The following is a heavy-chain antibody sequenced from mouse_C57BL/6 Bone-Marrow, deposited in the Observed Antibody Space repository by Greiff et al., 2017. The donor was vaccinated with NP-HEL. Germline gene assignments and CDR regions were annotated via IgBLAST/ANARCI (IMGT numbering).Heavy chain of an antibody. V-gene: IGHV2-2*01. Sequence: VKLVESGPGLVQPSQSLSITCTVSGFSLTSYGVHWVRQSPGKGLEWLGVIWSGGSTDYNAAFISRLSISKDNSKSQVFFKMNSLQADDTAIYYWATLRTGFAYWGQGTLVTVSA. CDR2: IWSGGST. CDR1: GFSLTSYG. D-gene: IGHD1-1*01. CDR3: ATLRTGFAY. J-gene: IGHJ3*01.